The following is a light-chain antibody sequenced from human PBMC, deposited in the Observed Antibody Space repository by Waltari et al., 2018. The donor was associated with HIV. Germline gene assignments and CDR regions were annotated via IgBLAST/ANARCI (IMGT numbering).Light chain of an antibody. CDR2: SNK. CDR3: ATLDDSLNGPV. J-gene: IGLJ2*01. V-gene: IGLV1-44*01. CDR1: SSNIGDNA. Sequence: QSVLTQPPSVSGTPGQRVTISCSGGSSNIGDNAVSWYQQFPGTAPKLLIYSNKQGPSGVPIRFSGSKSGTAASLAISGRQSEDEADYYCATLDDSLNGPVFGGGTKGTVL.